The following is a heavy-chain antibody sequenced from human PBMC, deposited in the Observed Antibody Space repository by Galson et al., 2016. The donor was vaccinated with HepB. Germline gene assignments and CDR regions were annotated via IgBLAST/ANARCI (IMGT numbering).Heavy chain of an antibody. CDR2: ITARGKTK. V-gene: IGHV3-23*01. CDR1: GFVFTFYA. J-gene: IGHJ3*02. Sequence: SLRLCCAASGFVFTFYAMNWVRQTPGKGLEWVASITARGKTKHSAVSVGGRFPVSRDSSKKMLFLQMNSLRVEDTAVYYCAKDANFWSGYPEDAFDMWGQGTMVTVSS. CDR3: AKDANFWSGYPEDAFDM. D-gene: IGHD3-3*01.